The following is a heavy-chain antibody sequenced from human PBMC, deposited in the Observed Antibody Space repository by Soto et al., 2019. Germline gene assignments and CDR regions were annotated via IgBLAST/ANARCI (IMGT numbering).Heavy chain of an antibody. J-gene: IGHJ6*03. CDR2: IKQDGSEK. CDR1: GFTFSSYW. CDR3: ARKAPSYDFWSGYYNWNLYYYYMDV. Sequence: GGSLRLSCAASGFTFSSYWMSWVRQAPGKGLEWVANIKQDGSEKYYVDSVKGRFTISRDNAKNSLYLQMNSLRAEDTAVYYCARKAPSYDFWSGYYNWNLYYYYMDVWGKGTTVTVSS. V-gene: IGHV3-7*01. D-gene: IGHD3-3*01.